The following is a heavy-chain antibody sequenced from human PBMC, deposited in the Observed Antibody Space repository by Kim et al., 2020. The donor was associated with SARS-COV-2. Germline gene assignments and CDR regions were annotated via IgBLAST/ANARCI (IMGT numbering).Heavy chain of an antibody. J-gene: IGHJ6*03. D-gene: IGHD3-22*01. Sequence: GGSLRLSCAASGFTFSSYAMSWVRQAPGKGLEWVSAISGSGGSTYYADSVKGRFTISRDNSKNTLYLQMNSLRAEDTAVYYCAKDLRITMIVVVTLQDYYYMDVWGKGTTVTVSS. V-gene: IGHV3-23*01. CDR1: GFTFSSYA. CDR3: AKDLRITMIVVVTLQDYYYMDV. CDR2: ISGSGGST.